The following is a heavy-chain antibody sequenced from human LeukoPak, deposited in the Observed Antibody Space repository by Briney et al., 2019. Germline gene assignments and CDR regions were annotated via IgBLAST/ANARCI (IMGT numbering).Heavy chain of an antibody. CDR2: IYTTRST. CDR1: GGSISSYY. Sequence: KPSETLSLTCIVSGGSISSYYWSWIRQPAGKGLEWIGRIYTTRSTNYNPSLKSRVTISVDTSKNQFSLKLSSVTAADTAVYYCARKYSSSWYDYYYYGMDVWGQGTTVTVSS. CDR3: ARKYSSSWYDYYYYGMDV. V-gene: IGHV4-4*07. D-gene: IGHD6-13*01. J-gene: IGHJ6*02.